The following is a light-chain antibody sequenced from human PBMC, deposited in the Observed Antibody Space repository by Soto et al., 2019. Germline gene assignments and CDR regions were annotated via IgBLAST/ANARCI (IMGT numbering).Light chain of an antibody. CDR3: QQYTGPPTT. Sequence: EIVLTQSPGTLSLSPGERATLSCRASQSVSSSFLAWYQQKPGQAPRLLIYGASTRAAGNPDRFSGSGSGTDFTLTITRLEPEDSAVYFCQQYTGPPTTFGQGTRLEIK. CDR1: QSVSSSF. CDR2: GAS. J-gene: IGKJ5*01. V-gene: IGKV3-20*01.